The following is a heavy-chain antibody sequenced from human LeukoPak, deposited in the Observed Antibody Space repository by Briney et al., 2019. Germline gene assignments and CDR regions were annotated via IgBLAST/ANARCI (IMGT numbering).Heavy chain of an antibody. D-gene: IGHD4-17*01. CDR1: GFTFRNYE. J-gene: IGHJ4*02. Sequence: GGSLRLSCAASGFTFRNYEMNWVRQAPGKGLEWVSYISSSGSAVYYADSVKDRFTISRDNAKNSLYLQVNSLRAEDTAVYYCARQRFYGDYAGDYWGQGTLVTVSS. V-gene: IGHV3-48*03. CDR3: ARQRFYGDYAGDY. CDR2: ISSSGSAV.